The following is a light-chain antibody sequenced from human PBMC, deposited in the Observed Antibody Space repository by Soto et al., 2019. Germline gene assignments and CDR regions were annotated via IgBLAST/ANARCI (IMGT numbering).Light chain of an antibody. CDR1: SSDVGAYNY. CDR2: DVS. CDR3: SSYTRSDTLV. J-gene: IGLJ2*01. V-gene: IGLV2-14*03. Sequence: QSALTQPASVSGSPGQSITISCTGTSSDVGAYNYVSWYRQHPGKAPKLLVYDVSNRPSGVSNRFSGSKSGNTASLIISGLQAEDEADYYCSSYTRSDTLVFGGGTKLTVL.